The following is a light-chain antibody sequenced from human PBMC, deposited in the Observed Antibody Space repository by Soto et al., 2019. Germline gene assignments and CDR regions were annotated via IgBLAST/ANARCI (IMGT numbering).Light chain of an antibody. CDR1: QTVDSSY. V-gene: IGKV3-20*01. Sequence: IVLTQAPDTLSLSPGERATLSCRASQTVDSSYVAWYQQKPGQAPRLLIFGTSRRATGIPDRFSGSGSGTDFTLTIRRLEPGDSAVYYCQQYDNLPFWTFGQGTKVEIK. J-gene: IGKJ1*01. CDR3: QQYDNLPFWT. CDR2: GTS.